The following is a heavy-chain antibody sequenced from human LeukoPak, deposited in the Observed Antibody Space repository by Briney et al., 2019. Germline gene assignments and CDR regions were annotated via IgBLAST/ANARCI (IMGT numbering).Heavy chain of an antibody. CDR1: GYTFTDYY. J-gene: IGHJ5*02. D-gene: IGHD2-2*01. Sequence: ASVKVSCKVSGYTFTDYYMHWVRQAPGQGLEWMGWINPNSGGTNYAQKFQGRVTMTRDTSISTAYMELSRLRSDDTAVYYCARGDDIVVVPAASRADWFDPWGQGTLVTVSS. CDR2: INPNSGGT. CDR3: ARGDDIVVVPAASRADWFDP. V-gene: IGHV1-2*02.